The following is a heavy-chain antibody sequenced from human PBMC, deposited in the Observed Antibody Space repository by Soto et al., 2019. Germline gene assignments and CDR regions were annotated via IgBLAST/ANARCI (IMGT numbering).Heavy chain of an antibody. CDR1: GFTFSYYS. CDR3: AKQAGYSSDPFDY. Sequence: PGGSLRLSCAASGFTFSYYSMSWVRQTPATGLEWVSGVSGGGATTYYAASVKGRFTISRDNSKNTLYLQINSLRAGDTAVYYCAKQAGYSSDPFDYWGQGTLVTVSS. V-gene: IGHV3-23*01. D-gene: IGHD6-19*01. CDR2: VSGGGATT. J-gene: IGHJ4*02.